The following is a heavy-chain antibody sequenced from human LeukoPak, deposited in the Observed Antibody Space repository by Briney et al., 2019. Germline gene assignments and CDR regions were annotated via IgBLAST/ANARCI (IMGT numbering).Heavy chain of an antibody. CDR1: GFTFSSYS. CDR2: ISSSSSYI. CDR3: ARVRKVRGVIIDAFDI. D-gene: IGHD3-10*01. J-gene: IGHJ3*02. Sequence: VGSLRLSCAASGFTFSSYSMNWVRQAPGKGLEWVSCISSSSSYIYYADSVKGRFTISRDNAKNSLYLQMNSLRAEDTAVYYCARVRKVRGVIIDAFDIWGQGTMVTVSS. V-gene: IGHV3-21*01.